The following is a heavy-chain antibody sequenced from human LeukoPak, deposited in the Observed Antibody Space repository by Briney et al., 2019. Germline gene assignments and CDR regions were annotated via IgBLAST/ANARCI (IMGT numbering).Heavy chain of an antibody. CDR2: INWNGGRI. CDR1: GFTFDDHG. J-gene: IGHJ4*02. D-gene: IGHD3-22*01. V-gene: IGHV3-20*04. CDR3: ARGGGPYDSRPHTR. Sequence: PGGSLRLSCAAFGFTFDDHGMSWVRQVPGKGLEWVSAINWNGGRIGYADSVKGRFTISRDNAKNSLYLQMNSLRPDDTAFYYCARGGGPYDSRPHTRWGQGTLVTVSS.